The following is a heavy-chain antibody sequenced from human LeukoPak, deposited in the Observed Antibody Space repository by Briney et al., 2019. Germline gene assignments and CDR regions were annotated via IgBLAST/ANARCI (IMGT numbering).Heavy chain of an antibody. V-gene: IGHV1-2*02. Sequence: GASVKVSCKTSGYTFTGYHMHWVRQAPGQGLEWMGWINPNSGGTDYARKFQGRVTMTRDTSISTAYMELSRLRSDDTAVYYCARQSNYYGSGTQGYWGQGTLVTVSS. CDR1: GYTFTGYH. J-gene: IGHJ4*02. CDR2: INPNSGGT. CDR3: ARQSNYYGSGTQGY. D-gene: IGHD3-10*01.